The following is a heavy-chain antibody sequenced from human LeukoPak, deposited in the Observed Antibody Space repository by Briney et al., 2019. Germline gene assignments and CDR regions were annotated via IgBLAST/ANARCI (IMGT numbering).Heavy chain of an antibody. V-gene: IGHV4-61*05. CDR1: GDSISSSSNY. CDR2: IYYSGNT. CDR3: ARGRGTSWYLDS. D-gene: IGHD6-13*01. J-gene: IGHJ4*02. Sequence: SETLSLTCTVSGDSISSSSNYWAWIRQPPGKGLEWIGYIYYSGNTAYNPSLKSRVTISVDTSKNQFSLKWNSLTAADTAVYYCARGRGTSWYLDSWGQGTLVTVSS.